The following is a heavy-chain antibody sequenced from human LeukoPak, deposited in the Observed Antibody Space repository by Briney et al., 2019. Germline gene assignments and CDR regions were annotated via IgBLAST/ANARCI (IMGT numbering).Heavy chain of an antibody. Sequence: PSQTLSLTCAVSGGSISSGGYSWSWTRQPPGKGLEWIGYIYRSGSTYYNPSLKSRATISVDRSKNQFSLKLSSVTAADTAVYYCARSYGSGSHYFDPWGQGTLVTVSS. J-gene: IGHJ5*02. CDR2: IYRSGST. D-gene: IGHD3-10*01. CDR1: GGSISSGGYS. CDR3: ARSYGSGSHYFDP. V-gene: IGHV4-30-2*01.